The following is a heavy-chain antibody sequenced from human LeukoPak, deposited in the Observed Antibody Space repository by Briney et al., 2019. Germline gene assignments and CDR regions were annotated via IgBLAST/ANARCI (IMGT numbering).Heavy chain of an antibody. CDR2: ISGSGGST. J-gene: IGHJ6*03. CDR3: AKGLGKIYYYYHMDV. V-gene: IGHV3-23*01. Sequence: PGGSLRLSCAASGFTFSSYAMSWVRQAPGKGLEWVSAISGSGGSTYYADSVKGRFTISRDNSKNTLYLQMNSLRAEDTAVYYCAKGLGKIYYYYHMDVWGKGTTVTVSS. D-gene: IGHD7-27*01. CDR1: GFTFSSYA.